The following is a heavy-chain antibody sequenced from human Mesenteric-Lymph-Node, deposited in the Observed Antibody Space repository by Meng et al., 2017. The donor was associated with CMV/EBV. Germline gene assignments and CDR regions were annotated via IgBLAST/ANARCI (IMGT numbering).Heavy chain of an antibody. D-gene: IGHD4-17*01. V-gene: IGHV3-53*01. Sequence: GESLKISCAASGFTVSSNYMSWVRQAPGKGLEWVSVIYSGGSTYYADSVKGRFTISRDNSKNTLYLQMNSLRAEDTAVYYCASFGTVTARGYFDYWGQGTLVTVSS. J-gene: IGHJ4*02. CDR2: IYSGGST. CDR3: ASFGTVTARGYFDY. CDR1: GFTVSSNY.